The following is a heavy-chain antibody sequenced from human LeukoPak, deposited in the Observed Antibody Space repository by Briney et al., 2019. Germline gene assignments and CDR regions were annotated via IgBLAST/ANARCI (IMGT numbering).Heavy chain of an antibody. V-gene: IGHV3-66*01. CDR1: GFILSSYA. CDR2: IYGGGST. CDR3: ARDPHDSSGFCYDY. Sequence: GGSLRLSCAASGFILSSYAMSWVRQGPGKGLEWVSVIYGGGSTKYAESVKGRFTISRDNSKNTLYLQMNSLIVEDTAVYYCARDPHDSSGFCYDYWGQGILVTVSS. D-gene: IGHD3-22*01. J-gene: IGHJ4*02.